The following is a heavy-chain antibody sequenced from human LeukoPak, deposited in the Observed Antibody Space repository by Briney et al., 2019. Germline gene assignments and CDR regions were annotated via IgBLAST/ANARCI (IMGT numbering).Heavy chain of an antibody. V-gene: IGHV3-23*01. CDR2: ISGSGGST. J-gene: IGHJ6*04. CDR3: PTPVTTNV. D-gene: IGHD4-17*01. Sequence: GRSLRLSCAASGFTFSSYAMSWVRQAPGTGLEWVSAISGSGGSTYYADSVNGRFTISRDNSKNTLYLPMNSLSAGHTAVYYCPTPVTTNVWDKGTMVTVSS. CDR1: GFTFSSYA.